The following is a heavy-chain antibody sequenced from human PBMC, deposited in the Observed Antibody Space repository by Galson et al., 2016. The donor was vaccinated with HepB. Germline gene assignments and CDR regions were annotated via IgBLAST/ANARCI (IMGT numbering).Heavy chain of an antibody. Sequence: SLRLSCAASGFTFSTYDMHWVRQTTEKGLEWVSGIGIAGDIFYPDSVKGRFTVSRENGKNSLYLQMNSLRAGDTAVYYCARAGSKHGDPVDYWGPGTLVTVST. CDR1: GFTFSTYD. V-gene: IGHV3-13*04. CDR3: ARAGSKHGDPVDY. D-gene: IGHD4-17*01. J-gene: IGHJ4*02. CDR2: IGIAGDI.